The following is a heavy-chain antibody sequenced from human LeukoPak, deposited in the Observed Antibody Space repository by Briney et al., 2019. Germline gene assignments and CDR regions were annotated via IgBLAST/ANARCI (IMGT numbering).Heavy chain of an antibody. V-gene: IGHV1-69*13. CDR2: IIPIFGTA. J-gene: IGHJ4*02. CDR3: ARDPPGCSGDSCPNYYFDY. CDR1: GGTFSSYA. D-gene: IGHD2-15*01. Sequence: GASVKVSCKASGGTFSSYAISWVRQAPGQGLEWMGGIIPIFGTANCAQKFQGRVTITADESTSTAYMELSSLRSEDTAVYYCARDPPGCSGDSCPNYYFDYWGQGTLVTVSS.